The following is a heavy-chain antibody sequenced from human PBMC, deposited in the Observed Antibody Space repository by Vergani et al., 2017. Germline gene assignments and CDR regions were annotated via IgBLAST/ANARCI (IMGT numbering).Heavy chain of an antibody. CDR2: IYHSGGA. V-gene: IGHV4-39*01. J-gene: IGHJ3*02. Sequence: QLHLQESGPGLVKPSETLSLTCTVSGGSITSSSYYWGWIRQPPGKGLEWIGNIYHSGGAYYNPSLKGRVTISVDTSKNQFSLKLSSVTAADTAVYYCARGRRGSSAAFDIWGQGTMVTVSS. D-gene: IGHD1-26*01. CDR1: GGSITSSSYY. CDR3: ARGRRGSSAAFDI.